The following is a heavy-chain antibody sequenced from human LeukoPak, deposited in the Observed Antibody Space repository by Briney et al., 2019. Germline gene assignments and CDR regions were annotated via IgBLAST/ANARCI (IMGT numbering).Heavy chain of an antibody. V-gene: IGHV4-30-4*08. D-gene: IGHD2-15*01. CDR2: IYYSGST. J-gene: IGHJ3*02. CDR3: ARRGKGGRAFDI. Sequence: LRLSCAASGFTVSSNYMSWVRQAPGKGLEWIGYIYYSGSTYYNPSLKSRVTISVDTSKNQFSLKLSSVTAADTAVYYCARRGKGGRAFDIWGQGTMVTVSS. CDR1: GFTVSSNY.